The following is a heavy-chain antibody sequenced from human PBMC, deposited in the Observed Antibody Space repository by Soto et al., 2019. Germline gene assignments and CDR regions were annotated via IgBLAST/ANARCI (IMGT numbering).Heavy chain of an antibody. CDR1: GYIFTNYG. D-gene: IGHD2-15*01. CDR3: ARYLRYYFCGGTTSRNSYVDY. V-gene: IGHV1-18*01. CDR2: ISSYNGNT. J-gene: IGHJ4*02. Sequence: QVQLVQSGPEVKKPGASVKVSCKASGYIFTNYGITWVRQAPGQGLEWMGWISSYNGNTNYAQKFQGRVTMTTDIPTTMTYMEVRRLTSDDTAVYYCARYLRYYFCGGTTSRNSYVDYGGQGTLVSVSA.